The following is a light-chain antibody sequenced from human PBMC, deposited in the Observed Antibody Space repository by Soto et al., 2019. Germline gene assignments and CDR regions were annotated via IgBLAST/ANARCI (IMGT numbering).Light chain of an antibody. CDR1: SSNIGNNP. CDR3: GTWDDSLGAVV. V-gene: IGLV1-51*01. Sequence: QSVLTQPPSVSAAPGQTVTISCSGSSSNIGNNPVSWYQQLPGTAPKLLIFDTNKRPSGIPDRFSGSKSGTSATLGITGLQTGDEADYSCGTWDDSLGAVVFGGGTKLTVL. CDR2: DTN. J-gene: IGLJ2*01.